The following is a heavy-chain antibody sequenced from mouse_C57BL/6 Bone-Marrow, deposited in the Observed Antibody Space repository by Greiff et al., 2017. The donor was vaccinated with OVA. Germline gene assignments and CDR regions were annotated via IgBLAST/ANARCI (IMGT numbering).Heavy chain of an antibody. Sequence: EVKVVESGGGLVKPGGSLKLSCAASGFTFSSYAMSWVRQTPEKRLEWVATISDGGSYTYYPDNVKGRFTISRDNAKNNLYLQMSHLKSEDTAMYYCARGYGNYNWGQGTTRTVSS. J-gene: IGHJ2*01. V-gene: IGHV5-4*03. CDR2: ISDGGSYT. D-gene: IGHD2-1*01. CDR1: GFTFSSYA. CDR3: ARGYGNYN.